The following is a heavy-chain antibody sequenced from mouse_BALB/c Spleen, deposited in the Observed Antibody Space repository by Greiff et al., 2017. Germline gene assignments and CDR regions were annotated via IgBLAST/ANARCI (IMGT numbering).Heavy chain of an antibody. Sequence: EVQRVESGPELVKPGASVKISCKASGYTFTDYNMHWVKQSHGKSLEWIGYIYPYNGGTGYNQKFKSKATLTVDNSSSTAYMELRSLTSEDSAVYYCARFGLRRYYYAMDYWGQGTSVTVSS. D-gene: IGHD2-2*01. CDR2: IYPYNGGT. CDR1: GYTFTDYN. V-gene: IGHV1S29*02. J-gene: IGHJ4*01. CDR3: ARFGLRRYYYAMDY.